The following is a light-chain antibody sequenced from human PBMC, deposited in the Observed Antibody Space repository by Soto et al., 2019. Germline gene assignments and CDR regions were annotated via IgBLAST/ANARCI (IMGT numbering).Light chain of an antibody. CDR3: QQRDKWPRT. V-gene: IGKV3-11*01. CDR1: QSVGSY. J-gene: IGKJ2*01. Sequence: DIVWTQSPATLSLSPGERATLSCRASQSVGSYLAWFQHKPGQAPRLLIYGASNRATDIPGRFSGRGSGTDFTLTLSSLESGDSAVYYCQQRDKWPRTFGQGTKLEIK. CDR2: GAS.